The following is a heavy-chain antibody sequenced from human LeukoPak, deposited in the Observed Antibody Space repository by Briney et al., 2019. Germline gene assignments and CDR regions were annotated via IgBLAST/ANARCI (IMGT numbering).Heavy chain of an antibody. CDR3: ARRYYDSSGYYFDY. CDR1: GFTFSSYA. V-gene: IGHV5-51*01. D-gene: IGHD3-22*01. CDR2: IYPGDSDT. Sequence: GGSLRLSCAASGFTFSSYAIGWVRQMPGKGLEWMGIIYPGDSDTRYSPSFQGQVTISADKSISTAYLQWSSLKASDTAMYCCARRYYDSSGYYFDYWGQGTLVTVSS. J-gene: IGHJ4*02.